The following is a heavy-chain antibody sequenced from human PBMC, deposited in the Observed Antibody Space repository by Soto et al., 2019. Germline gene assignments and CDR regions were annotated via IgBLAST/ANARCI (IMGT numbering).Heavy chain of an antibody. CDR3: ARNVLGYCSSTSCSGNWFDP. Sequence: SETLSLTCTVSGGSISSGGYYWSWIRQHPGKGLEWIGYIYYSGSTYYNPSLKSRVTISVDTSRNQFSLKLSSVTAADTAVYYCARNVLGYCSSTSCSGNWFDPWGQGTLVTVSS. CDR1: GGSISSGGYY. J-gene: IGHJ5*02. CDR2: IYYSGST. V-gene: IGHV4-31*03. D-gene: IGHD2-2*01.